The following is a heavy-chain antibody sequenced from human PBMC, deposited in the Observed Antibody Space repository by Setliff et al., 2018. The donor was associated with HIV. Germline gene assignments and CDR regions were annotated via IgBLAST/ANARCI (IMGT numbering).Heavy chain of an antibody. Sequence: GASVKVSCKASGYTFTNHRIHWVRQAPGQGLEWMGVMKPTGHETIYEQNFQGRLTMTSDTYRNLVYMKLNSLKSDDTAVYYCARAVSTLIRGGPLNWYYNIDVWGKGSTVTVSS. J-gene: IGHJ6*03. CDR2: MKPTGHET. D-gene: IGHD3-10*01. CDR3: ARAVSTLIRGGPLNWYYNIDV. CDR1: GYTFTNHR. V-gene: IGHV1-46*01.